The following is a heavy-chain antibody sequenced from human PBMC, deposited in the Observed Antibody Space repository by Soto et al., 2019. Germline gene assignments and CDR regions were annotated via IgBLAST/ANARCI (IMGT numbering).Heavy chain of an antibody. CDR3: AKALSPDSSGWYWPNDY. CDR2: ISGSGGST. Sequence: EVQLLESGGGLVQPGGSLRLSCAASGFTFSSYAMSWVRQAPGKGLEWVSAISGSGGSTYYADSVKGRFTISRDNSKNTLYLQMNSLRAEDTAVYYCAKALSPDSSGWYWPNDYWGQGTLVTVSS. V-gene: IGHV3-23*01. CDR1: GFTFSSYA. D-gene: IGHD6-19*01. J-gene: IGHJ4*02.